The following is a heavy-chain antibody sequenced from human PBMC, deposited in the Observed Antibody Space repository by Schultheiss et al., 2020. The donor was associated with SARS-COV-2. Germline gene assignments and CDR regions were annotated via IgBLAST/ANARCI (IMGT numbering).Heavy chain of an antibody. J-gene: IGHJ5*02. CDR1: GGSISSGDYY. CDR2: IYHSGST. V-gene: IGHV4-39*01. Sequence: SETLSLTCTVSGGSISSGDYYWGWIRQPPGKGLEWIGSIYHSGSTYYNPSLKSRVTISVDTSKNQFSLKLSSVTAADTAVYYCAKGYSPGRGFDPWGQGTLVTVSS. CDR3: AKGYSPGRGFDP. D-gene: IGHD6-13*01.